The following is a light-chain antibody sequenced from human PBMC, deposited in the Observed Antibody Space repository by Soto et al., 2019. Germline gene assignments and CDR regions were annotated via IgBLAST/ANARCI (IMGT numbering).Light chain of an antibody. CDR1: SSNIGGNS. CDR3: GSWDSSLSADV. CDR2: DDD. V-gene: IGLV1-51*01. Sequence: QSVLTQPPSVSAAPGQKVTISCSGSSSNIGGNSVSWYQQLPGTAPKLLIYDDDKRPSGIPDRFSGSKSGTSATLGITGFQTGDEADYYYGSWDSSLSADVFATGTKVTVL. J-gene: IGLJ1*01.